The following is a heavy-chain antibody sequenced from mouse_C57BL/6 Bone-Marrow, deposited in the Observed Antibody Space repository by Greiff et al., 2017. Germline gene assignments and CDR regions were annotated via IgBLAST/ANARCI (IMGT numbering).Heavy chain of an antibody. CDR1: GYTFTSYG. CDR2: IYPRSGNT. Sequence: QVQLQQSGAELARPGASVKLSCKASGYTFTSYGISWVKQRTGQGLEWIGEIYPRSGNTYYNEKFKGKATLTADKSSSTAYMELRSLTSEDSAVYFCAGIYYGNYGWFAYWGQGTLVTVSA. D-gene: IGHD2-1*01. CDR3: AGIYYGNYGWFAY. V-gene: IGHV1-81*01. J-gene: IGHJ3*01.